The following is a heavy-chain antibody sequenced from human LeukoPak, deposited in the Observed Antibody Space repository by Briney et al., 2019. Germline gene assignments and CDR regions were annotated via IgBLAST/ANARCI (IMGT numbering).Heavy chain of an antibody. D-gene: IGHD1-20*01. Sequence: ASVKVSCKASGYTFTGYYMHWVRQAPGQGLEWMGWINPHSGGTNYAQKIQGRVTMTRDTSISTAYMELSRLRSDDTAVYYCATVTGRVDWGQGTLVTVSS. CDR3: ATVTGRVD. CDR1: GYTFTGYY. CDR2: INPHSGGT. J-gene: IGHJ4*02. V-gene: IGHV1-2*02.